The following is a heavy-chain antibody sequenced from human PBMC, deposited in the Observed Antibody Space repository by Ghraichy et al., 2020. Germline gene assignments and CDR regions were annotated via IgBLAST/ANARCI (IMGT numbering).Heavy chain of an antibody. D-gene: IGHD5-12*01. CDR1: GGSFSGYF. CDR3: GRKAHYDSVDY. Sequence: SETLSLTCAVYGGSFSGYFWTWIRQPPGKGLEWMGESDHSGSTLYNPSLKSRVTVSVDPSKNQFFLKLSSVAAADTAVYYCGRKAHYDSVDYWGQGTLVIVSS. CDR2: SDHSGST. V-gene: IGHV4-34*01. J-gene: IGHJ4*02.